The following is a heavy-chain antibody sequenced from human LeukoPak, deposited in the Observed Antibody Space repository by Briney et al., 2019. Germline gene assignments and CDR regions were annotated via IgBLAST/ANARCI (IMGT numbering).Heavy chain of an antibody. CDR3: ARYYSGWCYFDY. J-gene: IGHJ4*02. CDR2: IIPIFDTA. D-gene: IGHD6-19*01. Sequence: ASVKVSCKASGGTFSSYAISWVRQAPGQGLEWMGGIIPIFDTANYAQKFQGRVTITADESTSTAYMELSSLRSEDTAVYYCARYYSGWCYFDYWGQGTLVTVSS. V-gene: IGHV1-69*13. CDR1: GGTFSSYA.